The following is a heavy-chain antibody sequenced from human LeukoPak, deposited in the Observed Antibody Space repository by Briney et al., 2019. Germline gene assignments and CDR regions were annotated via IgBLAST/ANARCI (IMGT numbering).Heavy chain of an antibody. Sequence: ASVKVSCKASGYTFTSYAMNWVRQAHGQGLEWMGWINPNSGGTNYAQKFQGRVTMTRDTSISTAYMELSRLRSDDTAVYYCARGLSDCSSTSCYFYWGQGTLVTVSS. J-gene: IGHJ4*02. V-gene: IGHV1-2*02. CDR1: GYTFTSYA. CDR3: ARGLSDCSSTSCYFY. CDR2: INPNSGGT. D-gene: IGHD2-2*01.